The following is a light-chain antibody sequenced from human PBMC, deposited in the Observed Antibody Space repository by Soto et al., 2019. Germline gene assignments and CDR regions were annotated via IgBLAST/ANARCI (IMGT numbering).Light chain of an antibody. CDR1: QSVGSNS. CDR2: GSS. Sequence: EVVLTQSPGTLSLSPGERATLSCRASQSVGSNSLAWYQQKPGQAPRLLIYGSSSRATGIPDRFSGSGSGTDFTLTVSRLEPEDFAVYYCQQYDIAPFTFGGGTKVDIK. V-gene: IGKV3-20*01. CDR3: QQYDIAPFT. J-gene: IGKJ4*01.